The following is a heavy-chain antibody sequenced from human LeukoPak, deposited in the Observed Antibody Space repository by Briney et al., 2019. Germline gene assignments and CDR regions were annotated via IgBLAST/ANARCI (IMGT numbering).Heavy chain of an antibody. V-gene: IGHV1-8*01. D-gene: IGHD1-26*01. CDR1: GYTFTSYD. Sequence: ASVKVSCKASGYTFTSYDINWVRQATGQGLEWMGWMNPNSGNTGYAQKFQGRVTMTRNTSISTAYMELSSLRSEDTAVYYCARGKAGRGSHRHNWSFDPWGQGTLVTVSS. CDR2: MNPNSGNT. J-gene: IGHJ5*02. CDR3: ARGKAGRGSHRHNWSFDP.